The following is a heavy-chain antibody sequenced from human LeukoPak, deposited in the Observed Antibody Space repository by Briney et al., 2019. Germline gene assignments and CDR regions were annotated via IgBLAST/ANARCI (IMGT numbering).Heavy chain of an antibody. Sequence: PSETLSLTCTVSGGSITSSSYYWAWIRQPPGKGLEWLGSINYGGSTHYNPFLKSRATISLDTSKNQFSLKLKSVTAADAAVYYCASTGVGASSSDSDYWGQGTLVTVSS. CDR1: GGSITSSSYY. CDR3: ASTGVGASSSDSDY. D-gene: IGHD1-26*01. V-gene: IGHV4-39*01. CDR2: INYGGST. J-gene: IGHJ4*02.